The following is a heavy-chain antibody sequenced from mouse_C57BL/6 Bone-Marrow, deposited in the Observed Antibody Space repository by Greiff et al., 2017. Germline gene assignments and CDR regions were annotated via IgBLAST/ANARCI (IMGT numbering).Heavy chain of an antibody. CDR1: GYTFTGYW. J-gene: IGHJ2*01. CDR2: ILPGSGST. CDR3: ARTGHYYGSSYDYFDD. V-gene: IGHV1-9*01. D-gene: IGHD1-1*01. Sequence: VQVVESGAELMKPGASVKLSCKATGYTFTGYWIEWVKQRPGHGLEWIGEILPGSGSTNYNEKFQGKATFTADTSSNTAYMQLSSLTTEDSAIYYCARTGHYYGSSYDYFDDWGQGTTLTVSS.